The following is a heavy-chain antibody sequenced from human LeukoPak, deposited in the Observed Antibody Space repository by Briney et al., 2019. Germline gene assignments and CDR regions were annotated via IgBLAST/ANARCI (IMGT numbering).Heavy chain of an antibody. J-gene: IGHJ4*02. CDR3: AKDFPYYYDSSGYPAGYYFDY. CDR2: IRYDGSNK. CDR1: GFTFSSYG. V-gene: IGHV3-30*02. Sequence: GGSLRLSCAASGFTFSSYGMHWVRQAPGKGLEWVAFIRYDGSNKYYADSVKGRFTISRDNSKNTLYLQMNSLRAEDTAVYYCAKDFPYYYDSSGYPAGYYFDYWGQGTLVTVSS. D-gene: IGHD3-22*01.